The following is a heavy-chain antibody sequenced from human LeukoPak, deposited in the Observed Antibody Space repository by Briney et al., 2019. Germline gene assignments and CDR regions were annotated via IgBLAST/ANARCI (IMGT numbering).Heavy chain of an antibody. CDR2: IIPVFGTA. D-gene: IGHD1-26*01. Sequence: WASVKVSCKASGGTFSSYAIRWVRQAPGQGLEWMGGIIPVFGTANYAQKFQGRVTITADESTSTAYMELSSLRSEDTAVYYCARDRIEGDYAFDIWGQGTMVTVSS. CDR1: GGTFSSYA. CDR3: ARDRIEGDYAFDI. J-gene: IGHJ3*02. V-gene: IGHV1-69*13.